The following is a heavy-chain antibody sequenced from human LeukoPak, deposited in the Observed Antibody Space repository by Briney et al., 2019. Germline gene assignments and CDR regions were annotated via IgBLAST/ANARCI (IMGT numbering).Heavy chain of an antibody. J-gene: IGHJ4*02. V-gene: IGHV7-4-1*02. D-gene: IGHD7-27*01. CDR1: GYTFIDYA. CDR2: INTDTGNP. Sequence: ASVKVSCKASGYTFIDYAINWVRQAPGQGLEWMGWINTDTGNPTYGQGFTGRFVISLDTSVSTAYLQINSLKAEDTAVYYCARKDGDEVNTLDYWGQGTLVTVSS. CDR3: ARKDGDEVNTLDY.